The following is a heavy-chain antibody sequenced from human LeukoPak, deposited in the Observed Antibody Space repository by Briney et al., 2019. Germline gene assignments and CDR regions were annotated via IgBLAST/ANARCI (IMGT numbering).Heavy chain of an antibody. CDR2: ISGSGGST. V-gene: IGHV3-23*01. Sequence: GRSLRLSCAASGFTFSSYAMSWVRQAPGKGLEWVSGISGSGGSTYYADSVKGRFTISRDNSKNTLYLQMNSLRAEDTAVYYCAKDPPRGYSYGYRDYWGQGTLVTVSS. D-gene: IGHD5-18*01. CDR3: AKDPPRGYSYGYRDY. CDR1: GFTFSSYA. J-gene: IGHJ4*02.